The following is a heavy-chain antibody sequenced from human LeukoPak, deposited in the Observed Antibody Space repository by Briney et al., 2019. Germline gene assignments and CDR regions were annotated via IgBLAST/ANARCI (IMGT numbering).Heavy chain of an antibody. J-gene: IGHJ4*02. CDR2: INWSGGRT. CDR1: GGSISGYY. CDR3: ARDLTTSDN. Sequence: PSETLSLTCTVSGGSISGYYWSWIRQPPGKGLEWVSGINWSGGRTGYADSLKGRFTISRDNAKNTLYLQMNSLRDEDTALYYCARDLTTSDNWGQGTLVTVSS. D-gene: IGHD1/OR15-1a*01. V-gene: IGHV3-20*04.